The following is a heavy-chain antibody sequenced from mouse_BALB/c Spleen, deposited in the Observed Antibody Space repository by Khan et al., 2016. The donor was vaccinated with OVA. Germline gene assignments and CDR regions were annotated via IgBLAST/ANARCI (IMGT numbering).Heavy chain of an antibody. V-gene: IGHV1S81*02. CDR3: SRAGYGSFAY. CDR2: INPSSGGT. Sequence: QVQLQQSGAELVKPGASVRLSCKASVYTFTSYYLYWVKQRPGQGLEWIGDINPSSGGTNFNEKFKSKATLTVDKSSSTAYIQLNSLTSEDAAVYDCSRAGYGSFAYWGQGTLVTVSA. J-gene: IGHJ3*01. D-gene: IGHD2-2*01. CDR1: VYTFTSYY.